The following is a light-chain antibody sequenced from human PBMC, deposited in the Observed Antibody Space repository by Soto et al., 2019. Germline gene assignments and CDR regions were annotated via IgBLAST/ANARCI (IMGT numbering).Light chain of an antibody. CDR2: DVS. V-gene: IGLV2-14*01. J-gene: IGLJ1*01. Sequence: QSALTQPASVSGSPGQSITISCTGTNSDVGGYNYVSWYQQHPGKAPKLMIYDVSNRPSGVSNRFSGSKSGNTASLTISGLQAEDEADYYCSSYTSSSTLWVFGTGTKVTVL. CDR3: SSYTSSSTLWV. CDR1: NSDVGGYNY.